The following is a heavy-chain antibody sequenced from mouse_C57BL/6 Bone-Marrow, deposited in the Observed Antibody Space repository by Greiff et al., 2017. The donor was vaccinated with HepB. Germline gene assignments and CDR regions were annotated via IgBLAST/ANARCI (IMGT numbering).Heavy chain of an antibody. CDR2: IDPSDSYT. CDR1: GYTFTSYW. D-gene: IGHD1-1*01. CDR3: ARRHYSPPYYAMNY. V-gene: IGHV1-59*01. Sequence: QVHVKQPGAELVRPGTSVKLSCKASGYTFTSYWMHWVKQRPGQGLEWIGVIDPSDSYTNYNQKFKGKATLTVDTSSSTAYMQLSSLTSEDSAVYYCARRHYSPPYYAMNYSSQVTSVTVSS. J-gene: IGHJ4*01.